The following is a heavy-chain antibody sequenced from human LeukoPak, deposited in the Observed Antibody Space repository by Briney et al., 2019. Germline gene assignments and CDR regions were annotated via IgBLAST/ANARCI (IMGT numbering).Heavy chain of an antibody. D-gene: IGHD2/OR15-2a*01. CDR2: ISDSGLST. V-gene: IGHV3-23*01. CDR3: ARDLGFSRNRYFDY. J-gene: IGHJ4*02. Sequence: GGSLRLSCAASGFTFSSYAMSWVRQAPGKGLEWVSTISDSGLSTYYADSVKGRFTISRDNSKNTVFLQMNSLTAEDTAMFYCARDLGFSRNRYFDYWGQGTLVTVSS. CDR1: GFTFSSYA.